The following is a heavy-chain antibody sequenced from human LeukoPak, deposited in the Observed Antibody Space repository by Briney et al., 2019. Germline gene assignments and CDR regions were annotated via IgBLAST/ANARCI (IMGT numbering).Heavy chain of an antibody. V-gene: IGHV3-66*01. D-gene: IGHD5-18*01. CDR2: IYSGGST. CDR1: GFTVSSNY. Sequence: GSLRLSCAASGFTVSSNYTSWVRQAPGKGLEWVSVIYSGGSTYYADSVKGRFTISRDNSKNTLYLQMNSLRAEDTAVYYCARVDTAMVFPFDYWGQGTLVTVSS. J-gene: IGHJ4*02. CDR3: ARVDTAMVFPFDY.